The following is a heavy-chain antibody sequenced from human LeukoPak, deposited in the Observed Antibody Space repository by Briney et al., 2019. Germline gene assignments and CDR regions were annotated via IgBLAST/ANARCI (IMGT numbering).Heavy chain of an antibody. CDR2: IYTSGST. Sequence: PSETLSLTCTVSGGSISSSSYYWGWIRQPPGKGLEWIGRIYTSGSTNYNPSLKSRVTISVDTSKNQFSLKLSSVTAADTAVYYCARERDDPIPYGMDVWGQGTTVTVSS. CDR3: ARERDDPIPYGMDV. V-gene: IGHV4-39*07. CDR1: GGSISSSSYY. J-gene: IGHJ6*02. D-gene: IGHD2-21*01.